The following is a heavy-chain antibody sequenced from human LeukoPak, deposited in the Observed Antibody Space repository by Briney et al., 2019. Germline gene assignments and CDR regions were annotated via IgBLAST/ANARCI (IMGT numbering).Heavy chain of an antibody. J-gene: IGHJ6*03. D-gene: IGHD1-26*01. CDR1: GGSISSSSYY. CDR2: INHSGST. V-gene: IGHV4-39*07. CDR3: ARERSSGAGYYYYYYYMDV. Sequence: KASETLSLTCTVSGGSISSSSYYWSWIRQPPGKGLEWIGEINHSGSTNYNPSLKSRVTISVDTSKDQFSLKLSSVTAADTAVYYCARERSSGAGYYYYYYYMDVWGKGTTVTISS.